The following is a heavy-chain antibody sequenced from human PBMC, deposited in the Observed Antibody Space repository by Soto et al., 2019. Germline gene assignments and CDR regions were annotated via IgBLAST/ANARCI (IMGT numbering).Heavy chain of an antibody. J-gene: IGHJ4*02. D-gene: IGHD6-19*01. CDR1: GFTFSSYA. CDR3: AKLHPNRPIRYSSGLKFDY. CDR2: ISGSGGST. V-gene: IGHV3-23*01. Sequence: QPGGSLRLSCAASGFTFSSYAMSWVRQAPGKGLEWVSAISGSGGSTYYADSVKGRFTISRDNSKNTLYLQMNSLRAEDTAVYYCAKLHPNRPIRYSSGLKFDYWGQGTLVTVSS.